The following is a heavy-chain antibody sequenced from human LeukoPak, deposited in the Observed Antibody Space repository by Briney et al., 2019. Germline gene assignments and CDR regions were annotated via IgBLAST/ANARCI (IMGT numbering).Heavy chain of an antibody. Sequence: PWGSLRLSCAAAGFTFSSYAMHWVRQAPGKGLEWVAVISYDGSNKYYADSVKGRFTISRDNSKNTLYLQMNSLRAEDTAVYYCARGEYSSSWLDYWGQGTLVTVSS. CDR3: ARGEYSSSWLDY. D-gene: IGHD6-13*01. V-gene: IGHV3-30*04. J-gene: IGHJ4*02. CDR1: GFTFSSYA. CDR2: ISYDGSNK.